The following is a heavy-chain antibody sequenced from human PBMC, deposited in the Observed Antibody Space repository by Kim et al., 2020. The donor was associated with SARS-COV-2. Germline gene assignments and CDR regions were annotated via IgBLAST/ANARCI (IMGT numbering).Heavy chain of an antibody. V-gene: IGHV1-69*04. CDR3: ARVVAVAGTIERLFDT. Sequence: KCQGRVTITADKSTSTAYMELSSMRSEDTAVYYCARVVAVAGTIERLFDTWGQGTLVTVSS. D-gene: IGHD6-19*01. J-gene: IGHJ5*02.